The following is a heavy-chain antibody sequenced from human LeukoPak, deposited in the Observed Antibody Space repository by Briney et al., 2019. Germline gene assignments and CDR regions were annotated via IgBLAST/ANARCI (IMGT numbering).Heavy chain of an antibody. J-gene: IGHJ6*02. Sequence: APVKVSCKASGYTFTGYYMHWVRQAPGQGLEWMGWINPNSGGTNYAQKFQGRVTMTRDTSISTAYMELSRLRSDDTAVYYCARDIGSAGPTLYYYYYYGMDVWGQGTTVTVSS. V-gene: IGHV1-2*02. CDR2: INPNSGGT. D-gene: IGHD6-19*01. CDR1: GYTFTGYY. CDR3: ARDIGSAGPTLYYYYYYGMDV.